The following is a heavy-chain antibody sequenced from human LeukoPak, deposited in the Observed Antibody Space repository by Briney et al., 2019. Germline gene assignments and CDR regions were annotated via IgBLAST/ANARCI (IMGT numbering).Heavy chain of an antibody. D-gene: IGHD6-19*01. CDR1: GFTFSSYW. V-gene: IGHV3-74*01. CDR2: INSDGSST. Sequence: GGSLRLSCAASGFTFSSYWMHWVRQVPGKGLVWVSRINSDGSSTSYADSVKGRFTISGDNAKNSLYLQMNSLRAEDTAVYYCARDGGRNSGWYLEQDYYYGMDVWGKGTTVTVSS. J-gene: IGHJ6*04. CDR3: ARDGGRNSGWYLEQDYYYGMDV.